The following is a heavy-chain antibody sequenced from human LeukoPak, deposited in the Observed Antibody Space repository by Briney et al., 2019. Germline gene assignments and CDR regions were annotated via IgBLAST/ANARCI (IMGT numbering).Heavy chain of an antibody. Sequence: ASVKVSCKVSGYTLTELSMHWVRQAPGKGLEWMGGFDPEDGETIYAQKFQGRVTMTRDTSISTAYMELSRLRSDDTAVYYCARMGSGWYYFDYWGQGTLVTVSS. V-gene: IGHV1-24*01. D-gene: IGHD6-19*01. CDR3: ARMGSGWYYFDY. J-gene: IGHJ4*02. CDR1: GYTLTELS. CDR2: FDPEDGET.